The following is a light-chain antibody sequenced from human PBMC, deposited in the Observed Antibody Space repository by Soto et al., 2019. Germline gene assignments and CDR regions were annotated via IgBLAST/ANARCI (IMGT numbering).Light chain of an antibody. CDR2: KAS. CDR3: QQYNSYSRGT. J-gene: IGKJ1*01. Sequence: DIQMTQSPSTLSASVGDRVTITCRASQSISTWLSWYQQKPGKAPKVLIYKASNLQSGVSSRFSGSGSGTEFTLTISSLQPDDFATYYCQQYNSYSRGTFGQGTKVDIK. V-gene: IGKV1-5*03. CDR1: QSISTW.